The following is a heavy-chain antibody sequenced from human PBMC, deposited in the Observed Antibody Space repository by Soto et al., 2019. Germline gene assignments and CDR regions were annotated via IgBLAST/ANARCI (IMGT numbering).Heavy chain of an antibody. D-gene: IGHD2-15*01. CDR1: NGAINTCYYY. J-gene: IGHJ5*02. V-gene: IGHV4-39*01. CDR2: IYHSGTT. CDR3: VGIVMVINAFVDP. Sequence: QLQLQESGPGLVKPSETLSLTCSVSNGAINTCYYYWGWVRQAPGKGLEWIGTIYHSGTTNYNPSLKSRVAMSVDTSNNQFTLNLRSVTAADTAVYYCVGIVMVINAFVDPWGQGTLVTVSS.